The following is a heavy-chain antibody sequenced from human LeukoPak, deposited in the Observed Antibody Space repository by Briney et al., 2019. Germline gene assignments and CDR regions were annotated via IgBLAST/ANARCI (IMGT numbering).Heavy chain of an antibody. CDR3: ARDPGYCSGGSCYFDY. CDR1: GFTFSSYG. Sequence: GGSLRLSCAASGFTFSSYGMHWVRQAPGKGLEWVAVISYDGSNKYYADSVKGRFTISRDNAKNSLYLQMNSLRAEDTAVYYCARDPGYCSGGSCYFDYWGQGTLVTVSS. V-gene: IGHV3-30*03. D-gene: IGHD2-15*01. J-gene: IGHJ4*02. CDR2: ISYDGSNK.